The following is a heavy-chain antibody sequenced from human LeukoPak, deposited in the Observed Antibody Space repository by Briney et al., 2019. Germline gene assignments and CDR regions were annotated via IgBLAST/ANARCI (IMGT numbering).Heavy chain of an antibody. CDR2: IRSNTYGGAT. CDR1: EFTFSDYV. V-gene: IGHV3-49*04. CDR3: TRGDRQSRTSVYYFDY. Sequence: GGSLRLSCTASEFTFSDYVMSWVRQAPGKGLEWVSFIRSNTYGGATEYAASVKGRFTISRDDSKSIAYLQMNSLKTEDTAVYYCTRGDRQSRTSVYYFDYWGQGTLVTVSS. J-gene: IGHJ4*02. D-gene: IGHD1-14*01.